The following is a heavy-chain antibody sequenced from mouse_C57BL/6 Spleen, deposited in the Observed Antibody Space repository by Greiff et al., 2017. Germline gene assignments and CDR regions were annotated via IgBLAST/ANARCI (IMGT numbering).Heavy chain of an antibody. D-gene: IGHD1-1*01. Sequence: EVKLMESEGGLVQPGSSMKLSCTASGFTFSDYYMAWVRQVPEKGLEWVANINYDGSSTYYLDSLKSRFILSRDNAKHILYLQMSRLKSEDTATXYCARDITLDYWGQGTTLTVSA. CDR2: INYDGSST. J-gene: IGHJ2*01. V-gene: IGHV5-16*01. CDR3: ARDITLDY. CDR1: GFTFSDYY.